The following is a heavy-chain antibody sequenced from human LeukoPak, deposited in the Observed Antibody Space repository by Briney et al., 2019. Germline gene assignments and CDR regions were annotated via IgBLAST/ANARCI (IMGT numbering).Heavy chain of an antibody. V-gene: IGHV4-59*08. CDR2: IYYSGST. Sequence: SETLSLTCTVSGGSISSYYWSWIRQPPGKGLEWIGYIYYSGSTNYNPSLKSRVTISVDTSKNQFSLKLSSVTAADTAVYYCASQPRRDYYYYYGMDVWGQGTTVTVSS. CDR3: ASQPRRDYYYYYGMDV. J-gene: IGHJ6*02. CDR1: GGSISSYY.